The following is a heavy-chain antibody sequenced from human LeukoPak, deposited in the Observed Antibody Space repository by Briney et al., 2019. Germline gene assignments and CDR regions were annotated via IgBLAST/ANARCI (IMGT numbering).Heavy chain of an antibody. Sequence: PSETLSLTCTVSGGSISSYYWSWIRQPPGKGLEWIGYIYYSGSTNYNPSLKSRATISVDTSKNQFSLKPSSVTAADTAVYYCARHVSSSWRTEYFQHWGQGTLVTVSS. D-gene: IGHD6-13*01. CDR2: IYYSGST. CDR1: GGSISSYY. V-gene: IGHV4-59*08. CDR3: ARHVSSSWRTEYFQH. J-gene: IGHJ1*01.